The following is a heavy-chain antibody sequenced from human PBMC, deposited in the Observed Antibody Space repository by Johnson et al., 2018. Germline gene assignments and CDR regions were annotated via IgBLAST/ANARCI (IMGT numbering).Heavy chain of an antibody. J-gene: IGHJ3*02. Sequence: VQLVQSGGGLVQPGRSLRLSCAASGFSFDDYAMNWVRQAPGKGLEWVSGISWNSGSIGYADSVKGRFTISRDNSKNTLYLQMNSLRAEDTAVYYWSKDRDYGDHGPYGAFDIWGQGTMVTVSS. CDR2: ISWNSGSI. D-gene: IGHD4-17*01. CDR3: SKDRDYGDHGPYGAFDI. V-gene: IGHV3-9*01. CDR1: GFSFDDYA.